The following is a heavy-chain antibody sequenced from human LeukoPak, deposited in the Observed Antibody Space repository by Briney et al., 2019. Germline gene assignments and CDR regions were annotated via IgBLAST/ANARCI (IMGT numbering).Heavy chain of an antibody. Sequence: GASVKVSCKASGYTFTSYGISWVRQAPGQGLEWMGWISAYNGNTNYAQKLQGRVTMTSDTSTSTAYMELRSLRSDDTAVYYCARGLAALGKYNWFDPWGQGTLVTVSS. CDR1: GYTFTSYG. CDR2: ISAYNGNT. D-gene: IGHD6-13*01. V-gene: IGHV1-18*01. J-gene: IGHJ5*02. CDR3: ARGLAALGKYNWFDP.